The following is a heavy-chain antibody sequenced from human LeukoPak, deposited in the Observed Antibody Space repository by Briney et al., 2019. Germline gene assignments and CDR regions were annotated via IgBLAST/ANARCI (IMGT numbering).Heavy chain of an antibody. CDR3: ARDSYFDY. V-gene: IGHV1-2*02. Sequence: ASVKVSCKASGYTFTGYYMHWVRQAPGQGLEWMGWINPNTGGTNYAQKFQGRVTMTRDTSISTAYMEVTRLISDDTAVYYCARDSYFDYWGQGTLVTVSS. CDR2: INPNTGGT. CDR1: GYTFTGYY. J-gene: IGHJ4*02.